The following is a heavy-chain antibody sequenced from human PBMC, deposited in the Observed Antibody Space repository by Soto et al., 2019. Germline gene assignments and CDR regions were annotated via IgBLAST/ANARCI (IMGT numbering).Heavy chain of an antibody. V-gene: IGHV1-69*13. Sequence: SVKVSCKASGGGNLRDYRTTWVRRAPGQGLEWMGGIIPKLGSANYAQNFQGRVTITADESTSTVYMELRSLRSDDTAVYYCARLEYGYCSGGSCWSRVQLPWFAPWGQGTLVPVSS. J-gene: IGHJ5*02. D-gene: IGHD2-15*01. CDR3: ARLEYGYCSGGSCWSRVQLPWFAP. CDR2: IIPKLGSA. CDR1: GGGNLRDYR.